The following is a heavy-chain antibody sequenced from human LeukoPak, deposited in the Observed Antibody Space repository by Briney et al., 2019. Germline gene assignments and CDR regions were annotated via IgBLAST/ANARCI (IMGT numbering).Heavy chain of an antibody. Sequence: GGPLRLSCAASGFTLSSYAMSWVRQAPGKGLEWVSAISGSGGSTYYADSVKGRFTLSRDNSKNTLYLQMNSLRAEDTAVYYCAKENDFWSGYRYWGQGTLVTVSS. CDR1: GFTLSSYA. CDR3: AKENDFWSGYRY. V-gene: IGHV3-23*01. J-gene: IGHJ4*02. D-gene: IGHD3-3*01. CDR2: ISGSGGST.